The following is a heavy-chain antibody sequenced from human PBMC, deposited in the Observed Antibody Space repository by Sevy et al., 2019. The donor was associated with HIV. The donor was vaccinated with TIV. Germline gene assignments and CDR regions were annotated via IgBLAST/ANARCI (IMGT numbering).Heavy chain of an antibody. CDR1: GFTFSSYW. D-gene: IGHD5-18*01. V-gene: IGHV3-74*01. CDR2: INSDGSST. CDR3: ARGQRRYSYGYTDY. J-gene: IGHJ4*02. Sequence: GGSLRLSCAASGFTFSSYWMHWVRQAPGKGLVWVSRINSDGSSTSYADSVKGRFTISRDNAKNTLYLQMNSLRAEDTAVYYCARGQRRYSYGYTDYWGQGTLVTVSS.